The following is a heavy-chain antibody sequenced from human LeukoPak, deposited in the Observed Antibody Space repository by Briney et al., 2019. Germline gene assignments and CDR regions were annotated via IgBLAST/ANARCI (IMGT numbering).Heavy chain of an antibody. CDR1: GFTFSSYD. J-gene: IGHJ6*02. Sequence: GGSLRLSCAASGFTFSSYDMHWVRQATGKGLEWVSAIGTAGDTYYPGSVKGRFTISREIAKNSLYLQMNSLRAGDTAVYYCARDRGVDYDILTGYYRNYYGMDVWGRGTTVTVSS. CDR2: IGTAGDT. D-gene: IGHD3-9*01. V-gene: IGHV3-13*01. CDR3: ARDRGVDYDILTGYYRNYYGMDV.